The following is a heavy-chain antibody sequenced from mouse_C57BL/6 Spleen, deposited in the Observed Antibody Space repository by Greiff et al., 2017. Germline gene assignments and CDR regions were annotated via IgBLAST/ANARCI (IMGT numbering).Heavy chain of an antibody. CDR1: CYSITSGYY. V-gene: IGHV3-6*01. CDR3: ARDDGYYFFAY. D-gene: IGHD2-3*01. CDR2: LSYAGSN. Sequence: EVQLQQSGPGLVKPSQSLSLTCSVSCYSITSGYYWNWIRQSPGNTLEWMGYLSYAGSNNYNPSLKHRISITRDTSKNQFVLKLNSVTTEDTATYDGARDDGYYFFAYWGQGTTRTVSS. J-gene: IGHJ2*01.